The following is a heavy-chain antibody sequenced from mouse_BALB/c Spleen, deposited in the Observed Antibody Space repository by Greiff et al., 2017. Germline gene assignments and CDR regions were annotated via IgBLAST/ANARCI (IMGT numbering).Heavy chain of an antibody. CDR2: ISYDGSN. CDR1: GYSITSGYY. Sequence: EVQLQQSGPGLVKPSQSLSLTCSVTGYSITSGYYWNWIRQFPGNKLEWMGYISYDGSNNYNPSLKNRISITRDTSKNQFFLKLNSVTTEDTATYYCARGEGSDYWGQGTTLTVSS. CDR3: ARGEGSDY. V-gene: IGHV3-6*02. J-gene: IGHJ2*01.